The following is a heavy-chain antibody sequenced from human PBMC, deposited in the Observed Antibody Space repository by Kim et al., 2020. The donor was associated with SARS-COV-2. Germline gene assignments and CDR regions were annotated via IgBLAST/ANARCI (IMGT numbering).Heavy chain of an antibody. CDR3: ASINRAGYYYYYGMDV. CDR2: INHSGST. V-gene: IGHV4-34*01. J-gene: IGHJ6*02. Sequence: SETLSLTCAVYGGSFSGYYWSWIRQPPGKGLEWIGEINHSGSTNYNPSLKSRVTISVDTSKNQFSLKLSSVTAADTAVYYCASINRAGYYYYYGMDVWGQGTTVTVSS. CDR1: GGSFSGYY. D-gene: IGHD6-19*01.